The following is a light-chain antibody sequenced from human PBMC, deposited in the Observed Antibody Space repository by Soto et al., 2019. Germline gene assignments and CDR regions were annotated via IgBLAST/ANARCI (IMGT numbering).Light chain of an antibody. CDR3: SSYTSSSPIVV. V-gene: IGLV2-14*01. CDR1: SSDVGGYNY. CDR2: DVS. Sequence: QSALTQPASVSGSPGQSITISCTGTSSDVGGYNYVSWYQQHPGKAPKLMIYDVSNRPSGVSNRFSGSKSGNTDSLTISGLQAEDEADYYCSSYTSSSPIVVFGGGTKLTVL. J-gene: IGLJ2*01.